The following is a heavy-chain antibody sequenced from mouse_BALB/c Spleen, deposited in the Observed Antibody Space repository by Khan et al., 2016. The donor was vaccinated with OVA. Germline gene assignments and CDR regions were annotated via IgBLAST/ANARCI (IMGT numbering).Heavy chain of an antibody. CDR2: IYPGNVNT. CDR3: ARWGGNYPSYAMDY. J-gene: IGHJ4*01. CDR1: GYTFTSYY. D-gene: IGHD2-1*01. Sequence: QVQLQQSGPELVKPGASVRISCKASGYTFTSYYIHWVKQRPGQGLEWIGLIYPGNVNTDSNEKFKGKATLTADKSSSTAYMQLSSLTSEDSAVYFCARWGGNYPSYAMDYWGQGTSVTVSA. V-gene: IGHV1S56*01.